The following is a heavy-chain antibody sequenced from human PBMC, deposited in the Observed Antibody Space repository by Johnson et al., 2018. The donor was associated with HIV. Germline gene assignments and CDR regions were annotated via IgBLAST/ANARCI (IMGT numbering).Heavy chain of an antibody. V-gene: IGHV3-48*04. CDR1: GFTFSSYG. J-gene: IGHJ3*02. CDR3: AKAHGFGEFMIAFDI. CDR2: ISSSGSTI. D-gene: IGHD3-10*01. Sequence: VQLVESGGGVVQPGRSLRLSCAASGFTFSSYGMHWVRQAPGKGLEWVSYISSSGSTIYYADSVKGRFTISRDNAKNSLYLQMNSLRAEDTAVYYCAKAHGFGEFMIAFDIWGQGTMVTVSS.